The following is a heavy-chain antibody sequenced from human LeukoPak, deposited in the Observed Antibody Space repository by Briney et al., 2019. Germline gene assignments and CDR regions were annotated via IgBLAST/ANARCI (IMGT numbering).Heavy chain of an antibody. J-gene: IGHJ5*02. CDR1: GYTFTSYD. Sequence: ASVKVSCKASGYTFTSYDINWVRQATGQGLEWMGWMNPNSGNTGYAQKFQGRVTMTRNTSISTAYMELSSLRSEGTAVYYCARXVWXGGDRNWFDPWGQGTLVTVSS. CDR3: ARXVWXGGDRNWFDP. D-gene: IGHD3-10*01. V-gene: IGHV1-8*01. CDR2: MNPNSGNT.